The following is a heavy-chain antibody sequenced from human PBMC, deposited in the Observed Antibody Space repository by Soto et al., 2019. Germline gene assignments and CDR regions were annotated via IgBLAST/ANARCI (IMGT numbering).Heavy chain of an antibody. J-gene: IGHJ6*02. Sequence: GSLRLSCAASGFTFSSYWMHWVRQAPGKGLVWVSRINSDGSSTSYADSVKGRFTISRDNAKNTLYLQMNSLRAEDTAVYYCARGGYCSSTSCYMAYYYYGMDVWGQGTTVTVSS. CDR1: GFTFSSYW. D-gene: IGHD2-2*02. V-gene: IGHV3-74*01. CDR3: ARGGYCSSTSCYMAYYYYGMDV. CDR2: INSDGSST.